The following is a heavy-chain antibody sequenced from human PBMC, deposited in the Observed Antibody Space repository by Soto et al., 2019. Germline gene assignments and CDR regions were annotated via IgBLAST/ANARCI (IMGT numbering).Heavy chain of an antibody. CDR1: GFTFSSYW. V-gene: IGHV3-74*01. CDR3: ARVLNGQWYFDY. CDR2: VNTDETRT. Sequence: EVQLVESGGGLVQPGGSLRLSCGASGFTFSSYWMHWVRQTPGKGLVWVARVNTDETRTSYADSVKGRFTVSRDNAKNTLYLQMNSLRAKDTAVYYCARVLNGQWYFDYWGQGTQVTVSS. J-gene: IGHJ4*02. D-gene: IGHD6-19*01.